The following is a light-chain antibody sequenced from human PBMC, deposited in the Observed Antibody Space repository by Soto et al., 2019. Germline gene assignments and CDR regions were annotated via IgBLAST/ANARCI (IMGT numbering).Light chain of an antibody. CDR2: GAS. V-gene: IGKV3-20*01. Sequence: EIVLTQSPGTLSLSPGERATLSCRASQRVSSTYLAWYQQKPGQAPRLLIYGASSRATGIPDRFSGSGSGTDFTLTISRVAPEDFAVYYCQQYVGLPITFGQGTRLEI. CDR1: QRVSSTY. J-gene: IGKJ5*01. CDR3: QQYVGLPIT.